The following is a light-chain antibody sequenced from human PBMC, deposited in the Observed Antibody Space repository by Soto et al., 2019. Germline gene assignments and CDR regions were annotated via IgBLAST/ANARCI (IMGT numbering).Light chain of an antibody. CDR2: TAS. V-gene: IGKV1-12*01. J-gene: IGKJ4*01. CDR3: QQADSFPLT. CDR1: QDINTW. Sequence: DIQMTQSPSFVSASLGDRVTITCRASQDINTWLAWYQQKPGKAPKLLIYTASTLQSGVPSRFSGSGSGTDFTLTISSLQPEDSATYYCQQADSFPLTFGGGTKVEIK.